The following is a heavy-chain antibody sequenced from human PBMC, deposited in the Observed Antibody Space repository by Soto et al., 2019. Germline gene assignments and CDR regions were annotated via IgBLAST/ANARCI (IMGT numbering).Heavy chain of an antibody. J-gene: IGHJ6*02. CDR3: ARVGYSSSWYGNTGAYGMDV. Sequence: EVQLVESGGGLVQPGGSLRLSCAASGFTFSSYAMHWVRQAPGKGLEYVSAISSNGGSTYYANSVKGRFTISRDNSKNTVCLQRGSLRAEDMAVYYCARVGYSSSWYGNTGAYGMDVWGQGTTVTVSS. CDR1: GFTFSSYA. D-gene: IGHD6-13*01. CDR2: ISSNGGST. V-gene: IGHV3-64*01.